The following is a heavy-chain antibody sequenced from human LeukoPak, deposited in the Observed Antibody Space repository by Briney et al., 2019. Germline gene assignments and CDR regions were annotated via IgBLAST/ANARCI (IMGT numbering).Heavy chain of an antibody. J-gene: IGHJ4*02. CDR1: GFTFSDYY. D-gene: IGHD5-18*01. V-gene: IGHV3-11*04. CDR3: AKDQVRGYSYGIKDY. CDR2: ISSSGSTI. Sequence: GGSLRLSCAASGFTFSDYYMSWIRQAPGKGLEWVSYISSSGSTIYYADSVKGRFTISRDNAKNSLYLQMNSLRAEDTAVYYCAKDQVRGYSYGIKDYWGQGTLVTVSS.